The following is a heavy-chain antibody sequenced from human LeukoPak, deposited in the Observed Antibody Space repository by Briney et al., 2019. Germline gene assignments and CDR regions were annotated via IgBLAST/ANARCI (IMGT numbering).Heavy chain of an antibody. CDR2: MRHDGSDI. CDR1: GFTFSHYG. V-gene: IGHV3-30*02. D-gene: IGHD2-21*01. Sequence: GGSLRLSCTTSGFTFSHYGFHWVRQAPGKGLEWLAFMRHDGSDISYAESVKGRFTISRDDSKNTVYLQMNSLRVADTTIYYCARDPYWASDYWGQGTQVIVSS. J-gene: IGHJ4*02. CDR3: ARDPYWASDY.